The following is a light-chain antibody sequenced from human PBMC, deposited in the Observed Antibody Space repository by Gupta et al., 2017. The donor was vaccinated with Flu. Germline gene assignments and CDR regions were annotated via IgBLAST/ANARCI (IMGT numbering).Light chain of an antibody. V-gene: IGKV3-11*01. CDR3: QQSSSWPRT. Sequence: EIVLTQSPATLSLSPGERATLSCRASQSISRYLAWYQQKPGQAPRLLIYDASNRATGIPARFSGSGSGTDFTLTIISLEPEDFAVYYCQQSSSWPRTFGQGTKVEIK. CDR1: QSISRY. CDR2: DAS. J-gene: IGKJ1*01.